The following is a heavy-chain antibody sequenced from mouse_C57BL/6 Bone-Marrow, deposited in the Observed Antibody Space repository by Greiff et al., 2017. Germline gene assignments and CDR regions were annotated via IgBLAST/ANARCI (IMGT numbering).Heavy chain of an antibody. CDR1: GYAFTNYL. V-gene: IGHV1-54*01. J-gene: IGHJ3*01. CDR2: INPGSGGT. CDR3: ATTGTEWFAY. D-gene: IGHD4-1*02. Sequence: VQLQQSGAELVRPGTSVKVSCKASGYAFTNYLIEWVKQRPGQGLEWIGVINPGSGGTNYNEKFKGKATLTADKSSSTAYMQLSSLTSEDSAVYFWATTGTEWFAYWGQGTLVTVSA.